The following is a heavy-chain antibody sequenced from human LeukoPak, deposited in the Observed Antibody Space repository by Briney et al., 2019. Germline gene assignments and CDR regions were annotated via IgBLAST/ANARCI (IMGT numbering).Heavy chain of an antibody. V-gene: IGHV3-21*01. J-gene: IGHJ4*02. D-gene: IGHD2-15*01. CDR2: ISSSSGYI. CDR3: ARGSGAHCSGGSCYGGLGYFDY. CDR1: GFTFSSYS. Sequence: GGSLRLSCAASGFTFSSYSMNWVRQAPGKGLEWVSSISSSSGYIYYADSVKGRFTISRDNAKNSLYLQMNSLRAEDTAVYYCARGSGAHCSGGSCYGGLGYFDYWGQGTLVTVSS.